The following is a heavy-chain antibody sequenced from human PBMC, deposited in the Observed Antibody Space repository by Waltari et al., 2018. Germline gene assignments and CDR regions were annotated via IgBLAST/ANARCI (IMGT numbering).Heavy chain of an antibody. CDR3: ARGDDYDFWSGYFWNFDY. CDR2: INAGNGNT. J-gene: IGHJ4*02. Sequence: QVQLVQSGAEVKKPGASVKVSCKASGYTFTSYAMHWVRQAPGQRLEWMGWINAGNGNTKDSQEFQGRVTITRDTSASTAYMELSSLRSEDMAVYYCARGDDYDFWSGYFWNFDYWGQGTLVTVSS. CDR1: GYTFTSYA. D-gene: IGHD3-3*01. V-gene: IGHV1-3*03.